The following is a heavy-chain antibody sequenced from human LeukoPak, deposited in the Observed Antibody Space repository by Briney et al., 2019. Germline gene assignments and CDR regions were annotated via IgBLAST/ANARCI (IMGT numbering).Heavy chain of an antibody. D-gene: IGHD3-10*01. V-gene: IGHV3-21*01. CDR2: ISSSSSYI. J-gene: IGHJ4*02. CDR1: GFTFSSYS. Sequence: AGGSLRLSCAASGFTFSSYSMNWVRQAPGKGLEWVSSISSSSSYIYYADSVKGRFTISRDNAKNSLYLQMNSLRAEDTAVFFCVRESRSGTSYWGQGTLVTVSS. CDR3: VRESRSGTSY.